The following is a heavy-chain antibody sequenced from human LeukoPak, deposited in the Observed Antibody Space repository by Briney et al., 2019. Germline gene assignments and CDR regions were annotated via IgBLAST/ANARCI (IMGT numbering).Heavy chain of an antibody. D-gene: IGHD6-6*01. CDR3: AKGVSSSSLRGSYFDH. CDR1: GFTFDDYA. Sequence: PGGSLRLSCAASGFTFDDYAMHWVRQAPGKGLEWVSGISWNSGSIGYADSVKGRFTISRDNAKNSLYLQMNSLRAEDMALYYCAKGVSSSSLRGSYFDHWGQGTLVTVSS. V-gene: IGHV3-9*03. CDR2: ISWNSGSI. J-gene: IGHJ4*02.